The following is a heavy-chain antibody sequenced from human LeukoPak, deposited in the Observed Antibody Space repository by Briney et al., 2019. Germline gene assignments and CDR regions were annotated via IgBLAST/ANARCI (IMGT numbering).Heavy chain of an antibody. D-gene: IGHD3-22*01. CDR3: AVGGLYYDSSGYYFTFDY. Sequence: SVKVSCKASGGTFSSYAISWVRQAPGQGLEWMGGIIPIFGTANYAQKFQGRVTITTDESTSTAYMELSSLRSEDTAVCYCAVGGLYYDSSGYYFTFDYWGQGTLVTVSP. CDR1: GGTFSSYA. J-gene: IGHJ4*02. CDR2: IIPIFGTA. V-gene: IGHV1-69*05.